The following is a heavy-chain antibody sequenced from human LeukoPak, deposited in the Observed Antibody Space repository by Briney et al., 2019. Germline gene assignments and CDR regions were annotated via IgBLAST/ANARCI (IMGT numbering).Heavy chain of an antibody. CDR2: IRYDGSNK. D-gene: IGHD5-18*01. V-gene: IGHV3-30*02. Sequence: GGSLRLTCAASGFTFSSYGMHWVRQAPGKGLEWVSFIRYDGSNKYYADSVKGRFTISRDNSKNTLYLQMNRLRAEDTAVYYCAKGPPDTVQYFQHWGQGTLVTVPS. CDR1: GFTFSSYG. J-gene: IGHJ1*01. CDR3: AKGPPDTVQYFQH.